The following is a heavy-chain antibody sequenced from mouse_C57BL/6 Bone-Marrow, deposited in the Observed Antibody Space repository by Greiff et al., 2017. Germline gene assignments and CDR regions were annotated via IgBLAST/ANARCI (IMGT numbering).Heavy chain of an antibody. Sequence: EVQLQQSGAELVRPGASVKLSCTASGFNIKDDYMHWVKQRPEQGLEWIGWIDPENGDTEYASKFQGKATITADTFSNTAYLQLSSLTSEDTAVYYCTSYYYGSSYFDYWGQGTTLTVSS. D-gene: IGHD1-1*01. CDR2: IDPENGDT. V-gene: IGHV14-4*01. CDR3: TSYYYGSSYFDY. J-gene: IGHJ2*01. CDR1: GFNIKDDY.